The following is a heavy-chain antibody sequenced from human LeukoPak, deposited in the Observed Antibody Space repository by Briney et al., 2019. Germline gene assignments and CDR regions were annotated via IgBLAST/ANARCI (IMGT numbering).Heavy chain of an antibody. J-gene: IGHJ4*02. CDR3: ARGQSVGWEIGVCDF. CDR2: IKYDASDE. D-gene: IGHD1-26*01. V-gene: IGHV3-33*01. CDR1: GVSFSGYA. Sequence: QSGGSLRLSCAVSGVSFSGYAMHWVRQAPGKGLEWVSLIKYDASDEYYADAVKGRFTISRDDSRNTLYLQMNSLGAEDTAVYYCARGQSVGWEIGVCDFWGQGSLVTVAS.